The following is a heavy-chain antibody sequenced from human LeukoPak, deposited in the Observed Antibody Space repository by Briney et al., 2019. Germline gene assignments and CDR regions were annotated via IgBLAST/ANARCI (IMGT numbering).Heavy chain of an antibody. CDR1: GGSFSGYY. Sequence: PSETLSLTCAVYGGSFSGYYWSWIRQPPGKGLEWIGEINHSGSTNYNPSLKSRVTISVDTSKNQFSLKLSSVTAADTAVYYCAREPLRYFDWFPFDIWGQGTMVTVSS. D-gene: IGHD3-9*01. CDR3: AREPLRYFDWFPFDI. CDR2: INHSGST. V-gene: IGHV4-34*01. J-gene: IGHJ3*02.